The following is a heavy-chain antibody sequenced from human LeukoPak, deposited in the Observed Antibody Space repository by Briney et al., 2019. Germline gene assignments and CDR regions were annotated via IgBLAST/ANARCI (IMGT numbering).Heavy chain of an antibody. V-gene: IGHV1-8*01. Sequence: ASVKVSCKASGYTFSRYDINWVRQATGQGLEWMGWMNPNSGNTDYAQKFPGKVTMTRNTSISTAYMELSGLRSEDTAVYYCASGGGSGTWGAYYYYAMDVWGQGTTVTVSS. CDR1: GYTFSRYD. D-gene: IGHD3-10*01. CDR2: MNPNSGNT. CDR3: ASGGGSGTWGAYYYYAMDV. J-gene: IGHJ6*02.